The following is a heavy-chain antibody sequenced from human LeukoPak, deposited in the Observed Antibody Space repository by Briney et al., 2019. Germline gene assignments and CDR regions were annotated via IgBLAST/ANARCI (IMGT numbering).Heavy chain of an antibody. CDR3: AREIVLMMSDVASPYYMDV. J-gene: IGHJ6*03. CDR1: GASVNDYF. V-gene: IGHV4-59*02. CDR2: VYSGGTT. D-gene: IGHD3-16*01. Sequence: PSETLSPSCSVSGASVNDYFWSWIRQPPGRGLEWIGHVYSGGTTEYSPSLKGRVTISLDASNNKVSLSLTSSTAADTAVYYCAREIVLMMSDVASPYYMDVWGRGTTVTVAS.